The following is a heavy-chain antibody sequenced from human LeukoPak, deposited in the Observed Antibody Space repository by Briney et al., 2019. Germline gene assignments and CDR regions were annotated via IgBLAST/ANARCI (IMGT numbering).Heavy chain of an antibody. CDR3: ARGHFFGYYYMDV. J-gene: IGHJ6*03. D-gene: IGHD3-3*02. V-gene: IGHV4-34*01. CDR1: GGSFSGYY. CDR2: INHSGST. Sequence: SETLSLTCAVYGGSFSGYYWSWIRQPPGKGLEWIGEINHSGSTNYNPSLKSRVTISVDTSKNQFSLKLSSVTAADTAVYYCARGHFFGYYYMDVWGKGTTVTVSS.